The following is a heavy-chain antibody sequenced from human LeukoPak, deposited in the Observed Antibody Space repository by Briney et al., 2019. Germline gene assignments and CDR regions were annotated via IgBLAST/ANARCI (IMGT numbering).Heavy chain of an antibody. CDR3: ARDPPNYYDSSGYYLDY. CDR2: ISSSGSTI. CDR1: GFTFSSYE. D-gene: IGHD3-22*01. V-gene: IGHV3-48*03. Sequence: PGGSLRLSCAASGFTFSSYEMSWVRQAPGKGLEWVSYISSSGSTIYYADSVKGRFTISRDNAKNSLYLQMNSLRAEDTAVYYCARDPPNYYDSSGYYLDYWGQGTPVTVSS. J-gene: IGHJ4*02.